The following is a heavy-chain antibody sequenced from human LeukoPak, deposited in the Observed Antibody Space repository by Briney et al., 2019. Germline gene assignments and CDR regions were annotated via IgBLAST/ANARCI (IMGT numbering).Heavy chain of an antibody. CDR2: INHSGNT. D-gene: IGHD3-22*01. CDR1: GGSFSGYY. J-gene: IGHJ4*02. V-gene: IGHV4-34*01. Sequence: PSETLSLTCAVYGGSFSGYYWSWIRQPPGKGLEWIGEINHSGNTNYNPSLKIRVTISVDTSKSQFSLKLRSVTAADTAVYYCARGVVLYSYYYDSSGYYRFDYWGQGTLVTVSS. CDR3: ARGVVLYSYYYDSSGYYRFDY.